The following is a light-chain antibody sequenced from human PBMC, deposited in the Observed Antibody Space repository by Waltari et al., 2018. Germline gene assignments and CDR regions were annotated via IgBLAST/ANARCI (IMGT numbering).Light chain of an antibody. J-gene: IGLJ1*01. Sequence: SYELTQPPSVSVSPGQTARITCSGDALPKQYAYWYQQKPGQAPVMVIYKDSERPSGIPGRFSGSRSGTTVTLTISGVPAEDEADYYCKSADSSGTYYVFGTGTKVTVL. CDR1: ALPKQY. CDR2: KDS. CDR3: KSADSSGTYYV. V-gene: IGLV3-25*03.